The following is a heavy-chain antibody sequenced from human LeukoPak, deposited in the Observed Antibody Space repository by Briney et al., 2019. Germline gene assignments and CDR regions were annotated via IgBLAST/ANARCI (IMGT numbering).Heavy chain of an antibody. D-gene: IGHD4-11*01. CDR1: GYTFTSYY. J-gene: IGHJ4*02. Sequence: ASVKLSCKASGYTFTSYYMHWVRQAPGQGLEWMGIINPSGGSTSYAQKFQDRVAMTRDTSTSTVYMQLSSLRSEDTAVYYCARGLTHYSDYDAYWGQGTLVTVSS. V-gene: IGHV1-46*01. CDR2: INPSGGST. CDR3: ARGLTHYSDYDAY.